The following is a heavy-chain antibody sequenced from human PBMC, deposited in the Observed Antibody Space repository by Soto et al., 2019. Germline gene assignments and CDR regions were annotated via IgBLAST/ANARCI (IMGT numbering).Heavy chain of an antibody. V-gene: IGHV1-69*02. D-gene: IGHD4-17*01. CDR1: GSTFISYT. J-gene: IGHJ6*03. CDR2: ITPFFGIT. CDR3: ASATATTNYYYMDV. Sequence: QVQLVQSGAEVKRPGSSVKVSCVASGSTFISYTFSWVRQAPGQGLEWMGRITPFFGITNYAQKFQGRVTITADKSTGTAYMELSSLRSEDTAVYYCASATATTNYYYMDVWGKGTKVTVSS.